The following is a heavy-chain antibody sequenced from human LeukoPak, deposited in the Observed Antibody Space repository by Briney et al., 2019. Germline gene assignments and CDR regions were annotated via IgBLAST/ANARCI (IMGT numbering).Heavy chain of an antibody. D-gene: IGHD5-24*01. J-gene: IGHJ4*02. CDR1: GYTFTGYY. CDR3: AKADGHREETDY. CDR2: INPNSGGT. Sequence: ASVKVSCKASGYTFTGYYMHWVRQAPGQGLEWMGWINPNSGGTNYAQKFQGRVTMTRDTSISTAYMELSRLRSDDTAVYYCAKADGHREETDYWGQGTLVTGSS. V-gene: IGHV1-2*02.